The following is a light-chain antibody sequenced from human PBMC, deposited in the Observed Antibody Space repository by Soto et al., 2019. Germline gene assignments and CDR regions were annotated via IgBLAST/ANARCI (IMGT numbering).Light chain of an antibody. CDR3: SSYAGSNNFGV. Sequence: QSALTQPPSASGSPGQSVTISCTGTSSDVGGNNYVSWYQQHPGKAPKLMIYEVSKRPSGVPDRFSGSKSGNTASLTVSGLQSEDEADYYCSSYAGSNNFGVFGTGTKLTVL. V-gene: IGLV2-8*01. CDR2: EVS. J-gene: IGLJ1*01. CDR1: SSDVGGNNY.